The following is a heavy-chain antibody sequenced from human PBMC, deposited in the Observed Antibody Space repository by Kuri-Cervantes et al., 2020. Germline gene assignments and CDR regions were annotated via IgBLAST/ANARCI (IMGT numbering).Heavy chain of an antibody. CDR1: GSTFTSYG. CDR2: MNPNRGNT. Sequence: ASGKVPCKAFGSTFTSYGISGVRQATGQGLEWMGWMNPNRGNTGYAQKFQGRVTMTRNTSISTAYMELRSLRSEDTAVYYCARGRLRYFDWSLNWFDTWGQGTLVTVSS. CDR3: ARGRLRYFDWSLNWFDT. J-gene: IGHJ5*02. V-gene: IGHV1-8*02. D-gene: IGHD3-9*01.